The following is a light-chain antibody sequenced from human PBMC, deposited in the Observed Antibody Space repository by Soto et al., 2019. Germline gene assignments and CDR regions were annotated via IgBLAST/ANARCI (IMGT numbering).Light chain of an antibody. Sequence: QSALTQPASVSGSPGQSITISCTGTSSDLGGYNYVSWYQQHPGKAPKLMIYEVSNRPSGVSNRFSGSKSGNTASLTISGLQAEDEADYYCSSHTSSSTLVFGGGTKLTVL. J-gene: IGLJ2*01. CDR1: SSDLGGYNY. CDR2: EVS. CDR3: SSHTSSSTLV. V-gene: IGLV2-14*01.